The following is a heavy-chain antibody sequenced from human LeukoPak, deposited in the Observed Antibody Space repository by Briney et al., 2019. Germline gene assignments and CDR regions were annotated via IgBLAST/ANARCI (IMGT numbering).Heavy chain of an antibody. CDR1: GFTFSSYA. D-gene: IGHD2-2*02. J-gene: IGHJ4*02. V-gene: IGHV3-30*01. CDR3: AREGCSSTSCYTLSHFDY. Sequence: GRSLRLSCAASGFTFSSYAMRWVRQAPGKWLEWVAVISYEGSNKYYADSVKGRFTISRDNSKNTLYLPMNSLRAEDTAVYYCAREGCSSTSCYTLSHFDYWGQGTLVTVSS. CDR2: ISYEGSNK.